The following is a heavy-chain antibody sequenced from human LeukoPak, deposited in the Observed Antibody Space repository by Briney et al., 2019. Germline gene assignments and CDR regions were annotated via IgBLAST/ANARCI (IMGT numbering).Heavy chain of an antibody. CDR1: GFTFDDYA. D-gene: IGHD3-10*01. CDR3: AKDTGAEYYYYMDV. V-gene: IGHV3-9*01. CDR2: ISWNSGSI. J-gene: IGHJ6*03. Sequence: PGRSLRLSCAASGFTFDDYAMHWVRQAPGKGLEWGSGISWNSGSIGYADSVKGRFTISRDNAKNSLYLQMNSLRAEDTALYYCAKDTGAEYYYYMDVWGKGTTVTVSS.